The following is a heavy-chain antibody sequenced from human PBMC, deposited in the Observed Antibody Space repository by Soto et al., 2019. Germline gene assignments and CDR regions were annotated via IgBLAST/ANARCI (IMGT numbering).Heavy chain of an antibody. CDR3: ARGRSSSWYELRMDV. CDR2: INAGNGNT. V-gene: IGHV1-3*01. J-gene: IGHJ6*02. Sequence: ASVKVSCKASGYTFTSYAMHWVRQAPGQRLEWMGWINAGNGNTKYSQKFQGRVTITRDTSASTAYMELSSLRSGDTAVYYCARGRSSSWYELRMDVWGQGTTVTVSS. D-gene: IGHD6-13*01. CDR1: GYTFTSYA.